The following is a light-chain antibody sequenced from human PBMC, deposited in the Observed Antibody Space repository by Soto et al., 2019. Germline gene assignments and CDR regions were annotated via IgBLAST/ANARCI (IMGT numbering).Light chain of an antibody. CDR2: GAS. CDR1: QSVSSSY. J-gene: IGKJ1*01. CDR3: QQYGSSPRT. Sequence: EIVLTQSPGSLCLSPGGRATLSCRSSQSVSSSYLTWYQQKPGQAPRLLIYGASSRATGIPDRFSGSGSGTDFTLTISRLEPEDFAVYYCQQYGSSPRTFGQGTKVDIK. V-gene: IGKV3-20*01.